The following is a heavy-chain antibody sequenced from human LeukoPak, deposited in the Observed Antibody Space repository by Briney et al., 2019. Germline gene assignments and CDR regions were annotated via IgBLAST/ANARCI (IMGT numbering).Heavy chain of an antibody. V-gene: IGHV3-7*01. CDR1: GFTFSSYW. Sequence: PGGSLRLSCAASGFTFSSYWMSWVRQAPGKGLEWVANIKQDGSEKYYVDSVKGRFTISRDNAKNSLYLQMNSLRAEDTAVYYCARFRYDYVWGSYRNYYYYGMDVWGQGTTVTVSS. CDR3: ARFRYDYVWGSYRNYYYYGMDV. CDR2: IKQDGSEK. D-gene: IGHD3-16*02. J-gene: IGHJ6*02.